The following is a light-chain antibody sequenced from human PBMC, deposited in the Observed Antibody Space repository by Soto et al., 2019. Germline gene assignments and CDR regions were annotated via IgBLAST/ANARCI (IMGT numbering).Light chain of an antibody. CDR3: HQRQSWPRT. J-gene: IGKJ1*01. V-gene: IGKV3-11*01. Sequence: EIVLTQSPATLSAFPGDRVTLSCRASQALNTRLAWYQHKPGQAPRLLIYLTSNRAAGVPARFSAWGSETDFTLTISDVEPEDFAVYYCHQRQSWPRTVGQGTKVDIK. CDR2: LTS. CDR1: QALNTR.